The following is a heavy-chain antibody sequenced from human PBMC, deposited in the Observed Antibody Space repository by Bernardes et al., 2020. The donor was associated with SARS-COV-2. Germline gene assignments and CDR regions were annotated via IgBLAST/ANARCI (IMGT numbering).Heavy chain of an antibody. Sequence: SGPTLLKPTQPLTLTCTFSWFSLSTSGMCVSWIRQPPGKALEWLARIDWDDDKYYSTSLKTRLTISKDTSKNQVVLTMTNMDPVDTATYYCARTRLIAAAVYYYGMDVWGQGTTVTVSS. CDR1: WFSLSTSGMC. CDR3: ARTRLIAAAVYYYGMDV. V-gene: IGHV2-70*11. D-gene: IGHD6-13*01. J-gene: IGHJ6*02. CDR2: IDWDDDK.